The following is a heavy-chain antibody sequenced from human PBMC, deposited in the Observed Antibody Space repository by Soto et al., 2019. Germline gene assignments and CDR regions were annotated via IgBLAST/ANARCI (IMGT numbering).Heavy chain of an antibody. J-gene: IGHJ6*02. CDR2: IYYSGST. CDR1: GGSISSSSYY. V-gene: IGHV4-39*01. Sequence: QLQLQESGPGLVKPSETLSLTCTVSGGSISSSSYYWGWIRQPPGKGLEWIGSIYYSGSTYYNPSLKSRVTTSVVTSRNQFSLKLRSVTAADTAVYYCARRLYHDSSGFEGGGMDVWGQGTTVTVSS. CDR3: ARRLYHDSSGFEGGGMDV. D-gene: IGHD3-22*01.